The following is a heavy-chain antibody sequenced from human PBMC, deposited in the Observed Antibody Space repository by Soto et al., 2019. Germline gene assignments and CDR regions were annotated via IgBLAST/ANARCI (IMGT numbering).Heavy chain of an antibody. CDR3: ARGGLGYCSSTSCEIWFDP. CDR1: GFTFSSYE. D-gene: IGHD2-2*01. V-gene: IGHV3-48*03. CDR2: ISSSGSTI. Sequence: EVQLVESGGGLVQPGGSLRLSCAASGFTFSSYEMNWVRQAPGKGLEWVSYISSSGSTIYYADSVKGRFTISRDNAKNSLYLQMNSLRAEDTAVYYCARGGLGYCSSTSCEIWFDPWGQGTLVTVSS. J-gene: IGHJ5*02.